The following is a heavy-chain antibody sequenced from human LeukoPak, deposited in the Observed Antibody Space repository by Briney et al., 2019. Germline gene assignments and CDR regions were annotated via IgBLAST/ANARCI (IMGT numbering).Heavy chain of an antibody. J-gene: IGHJ4*02. V-gene: IGHV3-7*01. CDR1: GFTFSSYW. CDR2: IKQDGSEK. CDR3: AREVSGGGYATLDY. Sequence: PGGSLRLSCAASGFTFSSYWMSWVRQAPGKGLEWVANIKQDGSEKYYVDSVKGRFTISRDNAKNSLYLQMNSLRAEDTAVYYCAREVSGGGYATLDYWGQGTLVTVSS. D-gene: IGHD1-26*01.